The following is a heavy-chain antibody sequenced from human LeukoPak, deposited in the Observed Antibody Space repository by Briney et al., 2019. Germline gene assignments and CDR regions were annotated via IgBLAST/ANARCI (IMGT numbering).Heavy chain of an antibody. CDR1: AFSDKSNY. CDR3: ALSPYYDFWSGYPELDY. V-gene: IGHV3-53*01. CDR2: SYSGGST. J-gene: IGHJ4*02. Sequence: GGSLRLSCVASAFSDKSNYMSWVRQAPGKGLEWVSVSYSGGSTYYEDSVKGRFTVSSDVSKNTLYLQMNNLRAEDTAVYYCALSPYYDFWSGYPELDYWGQGTLVTVSS. D-gene: IGHD3-3*01.